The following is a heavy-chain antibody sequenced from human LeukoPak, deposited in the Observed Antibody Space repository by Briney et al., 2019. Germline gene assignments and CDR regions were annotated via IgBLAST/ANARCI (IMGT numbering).Heavy chain of an antibody. Sequence: SETLSLTCAVYGGSFSGYYWSWIRQPPGKGLEWIGEINHSGSTNYNPSLKSRVTISVDTSKNQFSLKLSSVTAADTAVYYCARGGPFDYWGQGTLVTVSS. J-gene: IGHJ4*02. V-gene: IGHV4-34*01. CDR1: GGSFSGYY. CDR2: INHSGST. CDR3: ARGGPFDY.